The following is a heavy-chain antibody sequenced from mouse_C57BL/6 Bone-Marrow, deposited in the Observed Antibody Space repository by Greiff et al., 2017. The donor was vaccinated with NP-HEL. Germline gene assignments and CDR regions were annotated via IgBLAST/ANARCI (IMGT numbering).Heavy chain of an antibody. CDR3: ARWLLRETY. CDR1: GFTFSVYG. J-gene: IGHJ3*01. Sequence: EVQVVESGGGLVKPGGSLKLSCAASGFTFSVYGMHWVRQAPEKGLEWVAYISSGSSTIYYADTVQGRFTISRDNAKNTLFLQMTSLRSEDTAMYYCARWLLRETYWGQGTLVTVSA. V-gene: IGHV5-17*01. CDR2: ISSGSSTI. D-gene: IGHD2-3*01.